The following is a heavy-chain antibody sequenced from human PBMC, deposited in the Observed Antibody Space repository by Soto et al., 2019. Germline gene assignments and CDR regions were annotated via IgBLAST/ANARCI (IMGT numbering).Heavy chain of an antibody. D-gene: IGHD3-10*01. Sequence: QVQLVQSGAEVKKPGASVTVSCKASGYTFTSYAISWVRQAPGQGLEWMGWISAYNGNTNYAQKLQGRATMITDPYTTAAYMELRSLRSDDTSGYYCARSGAPAGYWGQGTLVTVSS. J-gene: IGHJ4*02. V-gene: IGHV1-18*01. CDR2: ISAYNGNT. CDR1: GYTFTSYA. CDR3: ARSGAPAGY.